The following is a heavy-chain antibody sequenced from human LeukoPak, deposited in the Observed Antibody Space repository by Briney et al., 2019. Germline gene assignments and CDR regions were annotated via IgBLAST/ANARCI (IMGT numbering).Heavy chain of an antibody. J-gene: IGHJ4*02. Sequence: GGSLRLSCAASGSTFNSYVMNWVRQAPGKGLEWVSYISGSGAVIHYADSVKGRFTISRDNAKNSLYLQMNSLRVEDTAVYYCASLRGYNFGPFDYWGQGTLVTVSS. CDR2: ISGSGAVI. D-gene: IGHD5-18*01. CDR1: GSTFNSYV. CDR3: ASLRGYNFGPFDY. V-gene: IGHV3-48*03.